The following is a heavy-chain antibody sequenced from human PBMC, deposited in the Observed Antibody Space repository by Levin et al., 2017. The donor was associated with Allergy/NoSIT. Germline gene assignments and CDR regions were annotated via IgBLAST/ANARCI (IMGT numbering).Heavy chain of an antibody. CDR1: GFSLSSSW. Sequence: LSLTCAASGFSLSSSWMHWVRQGSGKGLVWVARINPDGTSTGYADSVQGRFTISRDTAKNTVDLQMNSLRVEDTAIYYCVRGAPFDSWGQGTLVTVSS. J-gene: IGHJ4*02. CDR3: VRGAPFDS. CDR2: INPDGTST. V-gene: IGHV3-74*01.